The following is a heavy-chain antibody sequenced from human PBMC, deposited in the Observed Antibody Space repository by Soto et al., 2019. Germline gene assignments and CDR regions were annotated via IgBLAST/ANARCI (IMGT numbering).Heavy chain of an antibody. CDR1: GYSCRTYD. V-gene: IGHV1-18*04. CDR2: ISPTSGNT. CDR3: ATSYDSGFDP. Sequence: LRQSGAELKKPGASVKIACKASGYSCRTYDISWLRQAPGQQPEWMGRISPTSGNTNYAQTFQDRVTMTADTSSHTAYMELRGLRSDDTATDYCATSYDSGFDPWGQGTLVTVSA. J-gene: IGHJ5*02. D-gene: IGHD3-3*01.